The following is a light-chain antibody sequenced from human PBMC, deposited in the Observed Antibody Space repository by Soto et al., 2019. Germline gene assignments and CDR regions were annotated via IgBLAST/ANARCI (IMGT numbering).Light chain of an antibody. J-gene: IGKJ1*01. Sequence: DIQMTQCPSTLSASVGDRVTITCRASQTISNWLAWYQQKAGKAPKLLIYKASSLEGGVPSRFSGSGSGTEFTLTISSLQPDDFATYYCQQYNGTFGQGTKVEIK. CDR1: QTISNW. CDR3: QQYNGT. CDR2: KAS. V-gene: IGKV1-5*03.